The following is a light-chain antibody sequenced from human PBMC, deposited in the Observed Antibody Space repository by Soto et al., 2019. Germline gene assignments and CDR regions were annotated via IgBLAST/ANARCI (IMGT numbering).Light chain of an antibody. Sequence: ELTQPPSVSVSPGQTASITCSGDTLGDKYACWYQQKPGKSPVLVIYQDSKRPSGIPERFSGSNSGNTATLTISGTQAMDEADYYCQAWDSSTGVVFGGGTKLTVL. CDR3: QAWDSSTGVV. CDR1: TLGDKY. J-gene: IGLJ2*01. CDR2: QDS. V-gene: IGLV3-1*01.